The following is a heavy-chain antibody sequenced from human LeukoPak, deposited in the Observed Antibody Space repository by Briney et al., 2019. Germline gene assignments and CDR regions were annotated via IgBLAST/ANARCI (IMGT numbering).Heavy chain of an antibody. CDR3: ASPTTELDNDAFDI. J-gene: IGHJ3*02. D-gene: IGHD4-17*01. V-gene: IGHV3-30*04. CDR2: ISYDGSNK. Sequence: GGSLRLSCAASGFTFSSYAMHWVRQAPGKGLEWVAVISYDGSNKYYADCVKGRFTISRDNSKNTLYLQMNSLRAEDTAVYYCASPTTELDNDAFDIWGQGTMVTVSS. CDR1: GFTFSSYA.